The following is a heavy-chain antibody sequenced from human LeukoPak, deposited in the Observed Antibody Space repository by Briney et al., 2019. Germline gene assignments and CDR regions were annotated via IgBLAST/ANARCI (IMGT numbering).Heavy chain of an antibody. V-gene: IGHV3-7*03. CDR3: ASDTRYFDWLWSWSPFDY. CDR1: GFTFSSYW. D-gene: IGHD3-9*01. Sequence: GGSLRLSCAASGFTFSSYWMSWVRQAPGKGLEWVANIKQDGSEKYYVDSVKGRFTISRDNAKNSLYLQMNSLRAEDTAVYYCASDTRYFDWLWSWSPFDYWGQGTLVTVSS. CDR2: IKQDGSEK. J-gene: IGHJ4*02.